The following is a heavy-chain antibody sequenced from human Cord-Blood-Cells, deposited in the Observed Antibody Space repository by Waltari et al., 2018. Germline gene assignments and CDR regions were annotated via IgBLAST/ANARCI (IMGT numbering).Heavy chain of an antibody. CDR1: GLTLSTYG. D-gene: IGHD2-15*01. V-gene: IGHV3-23*01. CDR2: ISGSGVST. Sequence: VQVWESGGGSVQPGGSLRLHCGGSGLTLSTYGCGRVRPAPGKGLEWVSAISGSGVSTYYADSVKGRFTIPRDKSKNTLYLQMNSLRAEDTAVYYCAKYKSWEAARGDYWGQGTLVTVSS. CDR3: AKYKSWEAARGDY. J-gene: IGHJ4*02.